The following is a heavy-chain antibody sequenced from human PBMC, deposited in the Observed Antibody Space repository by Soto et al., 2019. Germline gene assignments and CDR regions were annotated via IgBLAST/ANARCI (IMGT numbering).Heavy chain of an antibody. Sequence: GGSLRLSCAASGFTFSTYSMHWVRQAPGKGLEWVAVISYDGSNKYYADSVKGRFTISRDNSKNTLYLQMNSLRAEDTAVYYCAKTGSAWSSSWYGYDAFDIWGQGTMVTVSS. D-gene: IGHD6-13*01. J-gene: IGHJ3*02. CDR2: ISYDGSNK. V-gene: IGHV3-30*18. CDR1: GFTFSTYS. CDR3: AKTGSAWSSSWYGYDAFDI.